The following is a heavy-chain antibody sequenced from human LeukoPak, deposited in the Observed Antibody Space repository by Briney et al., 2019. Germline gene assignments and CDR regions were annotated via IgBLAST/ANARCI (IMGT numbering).Heavy chain of an antibody. CDR3: ARDLGVRGVMTPSHDGHYYYYGMDV. V-gene: IGHV1-18*01. CDR1: GYTFTSYG. Sequence: ASVKVSCKASGYTFTSYGISWVRQAPGQGLEWMGWISAYNGNTNYAQKLQGRVTMTTDTSTSTAYVELRSLRSDDTAVYYCARDLGVRGVMTPSHDGHYYYYGMDVWGQGTTVTVSS. J-gene: IGHJ6*02. CDR2: ISAYNGNT. D-gene: IGHD3-10*01.